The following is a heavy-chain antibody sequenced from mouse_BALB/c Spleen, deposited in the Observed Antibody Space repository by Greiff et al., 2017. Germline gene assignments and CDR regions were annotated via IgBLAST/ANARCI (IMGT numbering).Heavy chain of an antibody. CDR3: NAGGSSYQDYAMDD. D-gene: IGHD1-1*01. CDR1: GYTFTSYW. V-gene: IGHV1S22*01. Sequence: LQQPGSELVRPGASVKLSCKASGYTFTSYWMHWVKQRPGQGLEWIGNIYPGSGSTNYDEKFKSKATLTVDTSSSTAYRQLSSLTSEDSAVYYCNAGGSSYQDYAMDDWGQGTSVTVSS. CDR2: IYPGSGST. J-gene: IGHJ4*01.